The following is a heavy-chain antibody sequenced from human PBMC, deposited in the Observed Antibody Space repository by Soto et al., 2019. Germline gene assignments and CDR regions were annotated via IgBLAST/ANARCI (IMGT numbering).Heavy chain of an antibody. D-gene: IGHD6-13*01. Sequence: SETLSLTGTVSGGSISSGGYYWSWIRQHPGKGLVWIGYIYYSGSTYYNPSLKSRVTISVDTSKNQFSLKLSSVTAADTAVYYCASYNRESLYSSSPYFYYWGQGTLVPVSS. CDR2: IYYSGST. CDR1: GGSISSGGYY. CDR3: ASYNRESLYSSSPYFYY. J-gene: IGHJ4*02. V-gene: IGHV4-31*03.